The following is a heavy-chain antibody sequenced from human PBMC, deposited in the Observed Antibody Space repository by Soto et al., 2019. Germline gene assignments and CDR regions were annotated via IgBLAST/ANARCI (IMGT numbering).Heavy chain of an antibody. Sequence: EVHLVESGGGLVQPGGSLRLSCAASGFSFSSYWMHWARQGPGKGLEWLSYINGVGTVIPHADSVKGRFTVSRDNAKKTLYLHMTSLRAEATALYYCVREVCGCGLCKVFDYWGHGTAVTVSS. CDR1: GFSFSSYW. CDR2: INGVGTVI. CDR3: VREVCGCGLCKVFDY. V-gene: IGHV3-74*01. D-gene: IGHD2-21*01. J-gene: IGHJ4*01.